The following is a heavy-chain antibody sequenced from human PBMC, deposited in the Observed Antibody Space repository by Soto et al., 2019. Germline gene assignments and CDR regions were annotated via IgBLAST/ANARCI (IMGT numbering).Heavy chain of an antibody. V-gene: IGHV3-30*18. D-gene: IGHD3-10*01. CDR1: GFTFSSYG. CDR2: ISYDGSNK. J-gene: IGHJ4*02. Sequence: PGGSLRLSCAASGFTFSSYGMHWVRQAPGKGLEWVAVISYDGSNKYYADSVKGRFTISRDNSKNTLYLQMNSLRAEDTAVYYCAKDDGSGSYVDYWGQGTLVTVSS. CDR3: AKDDGSGSYVDY.